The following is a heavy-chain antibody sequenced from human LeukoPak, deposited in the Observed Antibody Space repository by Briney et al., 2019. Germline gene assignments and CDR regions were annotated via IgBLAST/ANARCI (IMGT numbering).Heavy chain of an antibody. CDR2: IYYSGST. J-gene: IGHJ4*02. D-gene: IGHD3-10*01. V-gene: IGHV4-59*08. Sequence: SETLSLTCTVSGGSISTYYWTWIRQPPGKGLEWIGYIYYSGSTNYNPSLRSRVTISIDTSKNQFSLKLSSVTAADTAVYYCARVVGSGSFDYWGQGTLVTVSS. CDR1: GGSISTYY. CDR3: ARVVGSGSFDY.